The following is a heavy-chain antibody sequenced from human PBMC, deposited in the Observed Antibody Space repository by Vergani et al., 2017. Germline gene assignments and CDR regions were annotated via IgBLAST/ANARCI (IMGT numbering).Heavy chain of an antibody. CDR1: GFRFDQFG. J-gene: IGHJ6*04. CDR3: ARGGLYAFYYLMNV. V-gene: IGHV3-20*01. Sequence: EVELVDSGGKVVRPGGSLRLSCVASGFRFDQFGMMWVRQSPGKGPEWVAGISFNGLTVGYSESVEGRFTISRDNNNKSLFLQMSNVRAEDTASYHCARGGLYAFYYLMNVWGNGTTVKVSS. CDR2: ISFNGLTV. D-gene: IGHD2-8*01.